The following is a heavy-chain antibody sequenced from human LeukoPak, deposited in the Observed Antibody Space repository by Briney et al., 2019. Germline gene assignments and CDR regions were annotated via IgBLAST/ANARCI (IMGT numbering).Heavy chain of an antibody. D-gene: IGHD1-26*01. CDR1: GGSISSSNW. CDR3: ASGSGSYYPFDY. Sequence: SGTLSLTCAVSGGSISSSNWWSWVRQSPGRGLEWIGEIYHSGSTNYNPSLKSRVTISVDKSKNQFSLKLPSVTAADTAVYYCASGSGSYYPFDYWGQGTLVTVSS. V-gene: IGHV4-4*02. CDR2: IYHSGST. J-gene: IGHJ4*02.